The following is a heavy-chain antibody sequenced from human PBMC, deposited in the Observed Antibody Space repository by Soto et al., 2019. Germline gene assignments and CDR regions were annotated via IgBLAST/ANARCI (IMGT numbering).Heavy chain of an antibody. D-gene: IGHD6-19*01. CDR3: ARVSVVGRIDYYYGMDV. CDR1: GGSISSANYY. V-gene: IGHV4-31*03. J-gene: IGHJ6*02. CDR2: INYRGST. Sequence: PSETLSLTCTVSGGSISSANYYWNWIRQHPGKGLEWIGYINYRGSTHFHPSLKSRVTISVDTSKNRSSLKLTSVTAADTAVYYCARVSVVGRIDYYYGMDVWGQGTTVTVSS.